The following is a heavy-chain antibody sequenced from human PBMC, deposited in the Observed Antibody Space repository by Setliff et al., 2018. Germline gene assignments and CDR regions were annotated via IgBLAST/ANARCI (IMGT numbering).Heavy chain of an antibody. D-gene: IGHD3-3*01. CDR3: ARMSGFLYMDV. V-gene: IGHV4-38-2*02. Sequence: KPSETLSLTCTVSDFSVGSVYYWGWIRQSPGKGLEWIASVYYSGTTYYNPSLESRVTMSVDTSKNQFSLNLSSVTAAAPAVYYCARMSGFLYMDVWGKGTPVTVSS. J-gene: IGHJ6*03. CDR2: VYYSGTT. CDR1: DFSVGSVYY.